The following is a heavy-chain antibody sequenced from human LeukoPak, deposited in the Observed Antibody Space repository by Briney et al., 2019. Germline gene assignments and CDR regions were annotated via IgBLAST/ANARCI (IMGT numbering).Heavy chain of an antibody. CDR3: ARSYGDYVDY. CDR2: ISGSGGST. V-gene: IGHV3-23*01. Sequence: GGSLRLSCAASGFTFSSYGMSWVRQAPGKGLEWVSAISGSGGSTYYADSVKGRFTISRDNFKNTLYLQMNSLRAEDTAVYYCARSYGDYVDYWGQGTLVTVSS. J-gene: IGHJ4*02. D-gene: IGHD4-17*01. CDR1: GFTFSSYG.